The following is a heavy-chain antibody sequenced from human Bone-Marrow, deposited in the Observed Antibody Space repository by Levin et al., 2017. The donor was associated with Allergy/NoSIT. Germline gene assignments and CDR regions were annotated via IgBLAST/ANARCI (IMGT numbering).Heavy chain of an antibody. Sequence: PSETLSLTCTVSNGSISSYYWSWIRQSPEKGLEWIGYVYYSGSTNYNPSLESRVTISVDASKNQFSLRLSSVTAADTAVYYCACRGDGYNPYWYFELWGRGTRVTVSS. D-gene: IGHD5-24*01. V-gene: IGHV4-59*01. CDR1: NGSISSYY. J-gene: IGHJ2*01. CDR3: ACRGDGYNPYWYFEL. CDR2: VYYSGST.